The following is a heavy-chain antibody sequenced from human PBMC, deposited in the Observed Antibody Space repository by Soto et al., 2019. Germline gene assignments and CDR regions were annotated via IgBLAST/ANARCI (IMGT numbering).Heavy chain of an antibody. D-gene: IGHD2-2*01. J-gene: IGHJ4*02. CDR1: GFTFSSYS. V-gene: IGHV3-21*01. CDR3: ARDYQDIVVVPAMYYFDY. Sequence: PGGSLRLSCAASGFTFSSYSMNWVRQAPGKGLEWVSSISSSSSYIYYADSVKGRFTISRDNAKNSLYLQMNSLRAEDTAVYYCARDYQDIVVVPAMYYFDYWGQGTLVTVSS. CDR2: ISSSSSYI.